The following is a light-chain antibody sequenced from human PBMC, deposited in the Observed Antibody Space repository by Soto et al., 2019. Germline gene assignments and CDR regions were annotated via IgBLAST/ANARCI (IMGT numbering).Light chain of an antibody. V-gene: IGKV3-20*01. Sequence: ETVLTQSPGTLSLSPGERATLSCRASQSVASNYLGWYQQKPGQAPRVLIFDASIRATGIPDRFSASGSASDFTLTISRLEPDDFATYYCQQYNTYSWTFGQGTKVDIK. CDR3: QQYNTYSWT. CDR2: DAS. J-gene: IGKJ1*01. CDR1: QSVASNY.